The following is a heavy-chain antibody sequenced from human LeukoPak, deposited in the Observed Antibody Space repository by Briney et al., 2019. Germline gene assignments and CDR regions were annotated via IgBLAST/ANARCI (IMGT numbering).Heavy chain of an antibody. Sequence: ASVKVSCKASGYTFTNYDISWVRQAPGQGLEWMGWISAYTGNTNYAQKVQGRVTMTTDTSTSTAYMELRSLRSDDTAVYYCARGEPRGGYYSWGQGTLVTVSS. CDR3: ARGEPRGGYYS. D-gene: IGHD3-22*01. CDR2: ISAYTGNT. J-gene: IGHJ4*02. V-gene: IGHV1-18*01. CDR1: GYTFTNYD.